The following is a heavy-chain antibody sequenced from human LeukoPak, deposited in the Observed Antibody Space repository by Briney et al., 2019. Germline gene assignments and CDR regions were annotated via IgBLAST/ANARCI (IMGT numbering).Heavy chain of an antibody. CDR1: GFTFSNNW. CDR2: ISYDGSNK. J-gene: IGHJ4*02. D-gene: IGHD3-10*01. CDR3: AKNAGSRSYGIEY. V-gene: IGHV3-30*18. Sequence: GGSLRLSCAASGFTFSNNWMYWVRQAPGKGLEWVAVISYDGSNKYYADSVKGRFTISRDNSKNTLYLQMNSLRAEDTAVYYCAKNAGSRSYGIEYWGQGTLVTVSS.